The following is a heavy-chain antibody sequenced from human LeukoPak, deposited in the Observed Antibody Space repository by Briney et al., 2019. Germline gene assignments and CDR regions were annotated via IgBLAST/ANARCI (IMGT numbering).Heavy chain of an antibody. J-gene: IGHJ4*02. CDR2: IYYSGST. V-gene: IGHV4-39*01. CDR1: GFTFSSYE. Sequence: GSLRLSCAAFGFTFSSYEMNWVRQPPGKGLQWIGCIYYSGSTYYKPSLKSRVTISVDTSKNQFSLKLTSVTAADTAVYYCGRRSRSTWNYRRGDYWGQGTLVTVSS. CDR3: GRRSRSTWNYRRGDY. D-gene: IGHD1-7*01.